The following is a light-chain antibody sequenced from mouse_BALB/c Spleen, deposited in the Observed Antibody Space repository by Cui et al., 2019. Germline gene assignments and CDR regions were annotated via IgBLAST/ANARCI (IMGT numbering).Light chain of an antibody. CDR3: QQWSSYPRT. J-gene: IGKJ1*01. CDR2: DTS. V-gene: IGKV4-55*01. Sequence: QIVLTQSPAIMSASPGEKVTMTCSAGSSVSYMYWYQQKPGSSPRLLIYDTSNLASGVPVRFSGSWSGTSYSLTISRMEAEDAATYYCQQWSSYPRTFGGGTKLEIK. CDR1: SSVSY.